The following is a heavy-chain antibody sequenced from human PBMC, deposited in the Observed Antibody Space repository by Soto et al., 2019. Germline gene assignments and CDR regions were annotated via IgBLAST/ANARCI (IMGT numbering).Heavy chain of an antibody. J-gene: IGHJ6*02. CDR2: ISYEGSNN. CDR1: GFTFNSHG. Sequence: QVQLVEAGGGVVQPGRSLRLSCGASGFTFNSHGMHWVRQAPGKGLEWVAVISYEGSNNFYAESVKGRFTISRDNSKNTLYLQMNSLRREETAVYYCARGAEYQLLSRDYFYGMDVWGQGTTVTVSS. D-gene: IGHD2-2*01. CDR3: ARGAEYQLLSRDYFYGMDV. V-gene: IGHV3-30*03.